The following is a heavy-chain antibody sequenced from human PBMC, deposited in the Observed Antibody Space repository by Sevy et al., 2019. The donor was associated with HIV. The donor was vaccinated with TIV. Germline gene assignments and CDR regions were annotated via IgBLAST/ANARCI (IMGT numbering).Heavy chain of an antibody. CDR3: ARVRYEGSGCDY. Sequence: GGSLRLSCAASGFTFSSYSMNWVRQAPGKGLEWVSSISSSSSYIYYADSVKGRFTISRDNAKNSLYLQMNSLRAEDTAVYNCARVRYEGSGCDYWGQGTLVTVSS. CDR2: ISSSSSYI. V-gene: IGHV3-21*01. J-gene: IGHJ4*02. CDR1: GFTFSSYS. D-gene: IGHD6-19*01.